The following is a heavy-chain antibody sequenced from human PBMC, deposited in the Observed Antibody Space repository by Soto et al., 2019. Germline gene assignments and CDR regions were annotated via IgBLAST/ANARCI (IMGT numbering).Heavy chain of an antibody. CDR2: IYHSGST. CDR1: GGSISSSNW. Sequence: SETLSLTCAVSGGSISSSNWWSWVRQPPGKGLEWIGEIYHSGSTNYNPSLKSRVTISVGKSKNQFSLKLSSVTAADTAVYYCARLNRGSIEASPEPSRKFDYWGQGTLVTVSS. CDR3: ARLNRGSIEASPEPSRKFDY. D-gene: IGHD6-6*01. V-gene: IGHV4-4*02. J-gene: IGHJ4*02.